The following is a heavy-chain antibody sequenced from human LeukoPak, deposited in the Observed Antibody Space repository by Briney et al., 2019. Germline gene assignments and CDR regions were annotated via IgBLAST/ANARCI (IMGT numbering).Heavy chain of an antibody. D-gene: IGHD6-19*01. CDR1: GFTFSDYY. CDR2: ISSSGSTI. CDR3: ARDRNGIAVAGILFDY. V-gene: IGHV3-11*04. Sequence: GGSLRLSCAASGFTFSDYYMSWIRQAPGKGLEWVSYISSSGSTIYYADSVKGRFTISRDNAKNSLYLQMNSLRAEDTAVYYCARDRNGIAVAGILFDYWGQGTLVTVSS. J-gene: IGHJ4*02.